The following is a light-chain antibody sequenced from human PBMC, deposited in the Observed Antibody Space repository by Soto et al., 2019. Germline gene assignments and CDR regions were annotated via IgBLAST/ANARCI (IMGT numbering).Light chain of an antibody. Sequence: DLQMTQSPSSLSASVGDRVTITCRASQGIIDYVAWYQQKPGRAPKLLIYAASTLSSGVPSRFSGRGSGTDFTLTISSLQPEDVATYYCQKYITAPQTFGPGTKVEIK. V-gene: IGKV1-27*01. J-gene: IGKJ1*01. CDR3: QKYITAPQT. CDR2: AAS. CDR1: QGIIDY.